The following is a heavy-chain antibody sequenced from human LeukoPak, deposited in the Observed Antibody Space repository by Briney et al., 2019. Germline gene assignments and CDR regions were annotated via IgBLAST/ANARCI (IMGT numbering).Heavy chain of an antibody. D-gene: IGHD3-10*01. CDR2: IKEDGSAK. J-gene: IGHJ4*02. CDR1: GFTFSNYW. V-gene: IGHV3-7*01. CDR3: AKGRGQGFDY. Sequence: PGGSLRLSCAASGFTFSNYWMSWVRQAPGKGLEWVANIKEDGSAKYYVDSVKGRFTISRDNAKNSVYLQMNSLRADDTAVYYCAKGRGQGFDYWGQGTLVTVSS.